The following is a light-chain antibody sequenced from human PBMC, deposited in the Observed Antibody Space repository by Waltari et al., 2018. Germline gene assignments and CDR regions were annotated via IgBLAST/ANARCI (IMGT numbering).Light chain of an antibody. Sequence: SYELAQPPSVSVSPGQTASITCSGDKLGDKYVSWYQQKPGQSPVVVIYRDTERPSGFPERFSGSNSGNTATLTISGTQTMDEADYYCQAWDSSTAVFGGGTKLTVL. V-gene: IGLV3-1*01. CDR2: RDT. CDR3: QAWDSSTAV. J-gene: IGLJ2*01. CDR1: KLGDKY.